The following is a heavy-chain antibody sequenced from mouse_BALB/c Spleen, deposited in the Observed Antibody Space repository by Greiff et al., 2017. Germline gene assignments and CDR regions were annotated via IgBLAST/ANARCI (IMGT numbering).Heavy chain of an antibody. J-gene: IGHJ4*01. Sequence: EVKLLESGPELVKPGASVKMSCKASGYTFTSYVMHWVKQKPGQGLEWIGYINPYNDGTKYNEKFKGKATLTSDKSSSTAYMELSSLTSEDSAVYYCARFGSSYLYYYAMDYWGQGTSVTVSS. CDR2: INPYNDGT. D-gene: IGHD1-1*01. V-gene: IGHV1-14*01. CDR1: GYTFTSYV. CDR3: ARFGSSYLYYYAMDY.